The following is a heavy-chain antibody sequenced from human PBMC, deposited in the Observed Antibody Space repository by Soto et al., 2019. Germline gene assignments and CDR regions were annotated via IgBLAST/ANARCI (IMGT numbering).Heavy chain of an antibody. V-gene: IGHV1-2*02. J-gene: IGHJ4*02. CDR1: GYSFTGYY. CDR3: ARGVNGTGGYPFPYFDY. D-gene: IGHD2-8*02. Sequence: HEHLVQSGAEVKRPGASLQVSCKASGYSFTGYYFHWVRQAPGQGLEWMGWITPDSGATNYAPNFQGRLTLTRDLSISTASTDLTCLTPDATAGYYCARGVNGTGGYPFPYFDYRGQGTLVIVSS. CDR2: ITPDSGAT.